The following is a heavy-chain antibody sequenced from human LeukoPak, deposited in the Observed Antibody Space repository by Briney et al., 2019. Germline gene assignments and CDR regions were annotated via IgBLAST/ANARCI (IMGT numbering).Heavy chain of an antibody. CDR3: AKRAVAGTLHYFDY. V-gene: IGHV3-30*18. D-gene: IGHD6-19*01. CDR1: GFTFSSYG. Sequence: GGSLRLSGAASGFTFSSYGMHWVRQAPGKRLEWVAVISYDGSNKYYADSVKGRFTISRDNSKNTLYLQMNSLRAEDTAVYYCAKRAVAGTLHYFDYWGQGTLVTVSS. CDR2: ISYDGSNK. J-gene: IGHJ4*02.